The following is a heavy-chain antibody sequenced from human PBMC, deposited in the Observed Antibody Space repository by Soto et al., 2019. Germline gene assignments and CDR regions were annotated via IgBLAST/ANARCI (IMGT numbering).Heavy chain of an antibody. CDR3: ARDKTVRGPSYFDS. V-gene: IGHV3-11*04. CDR2: ISSSGSTI. Sequence: GGSLRLSCAASGFTFSDYYMSWIRQAPGKGLEWVSYISSSGSTIYYADSVEGRFTISRDSAKNSLYLQLNSLRAEDTAVYYCARDKTVRGPSYFDSWGQGTLVTVSS. CDR1: GFTFSDYY. D-gene: IGHD3-10*01. J-gene: IGHJ4*02.